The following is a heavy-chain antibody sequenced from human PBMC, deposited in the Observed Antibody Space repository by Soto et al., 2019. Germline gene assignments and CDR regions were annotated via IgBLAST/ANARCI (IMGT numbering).Heavy chain of an antibody. CDR3: TKGSHYDILTAYHAFDF. Sequence: GGSLRLSCAASGFTFSNYALNRVRHAPGKGLEWVSVISGGGGGTHYTDSVQGRFTLSRDNSKNTVFLQMNSLRAEDTAVYFCTKGSHYDILTAYHAFDFWGPGTLVTVSS. CDR1: GFTFSNYA. D-gene: IGHD3-9*01. J-gene: IGHJ4*02. CDR2: ISGGGGGT. V-gene: IGHV3-23*01.